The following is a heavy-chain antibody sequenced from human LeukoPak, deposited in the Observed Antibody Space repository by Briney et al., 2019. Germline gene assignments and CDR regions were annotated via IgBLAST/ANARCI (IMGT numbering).Heavy chain of an antibody. CDR2: ISGSGGST. D-gene: IGHD6-19*01. Sequence: PGGSLRLSCAASGFTFSSYAMSWVRQAPGKGLEWVSAISGSGGSTYYADSVKGRFTISRDNSKNTLYLQMNSLRAEDTAVYYCAKDDLSSGWYFVDYFDYWGQGTLVTVSS. CDR1: GFTFSSYA. V-gene: IGHV3-23*01. J-gene: IGHJ4*02. CDR3: AKDDLSSGWYFVDYFDY.